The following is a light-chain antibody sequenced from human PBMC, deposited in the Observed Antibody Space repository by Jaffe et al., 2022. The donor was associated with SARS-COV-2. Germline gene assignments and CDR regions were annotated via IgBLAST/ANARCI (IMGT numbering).Light chain of an antibody. J-gene: IGKJ2*01. CDR3: QQYISQYT. CDR1: QSISNW. V-gene: IGKV1-5*03. Sequence: DIQMTQSPSTLSAAVGDRVTITCRASQSISNWLAWYQQKPGKAPNLLIYRASTLESGVPSRFSGSGSGTEFTLTISSLQPDDFATYYCQQYISQYTFGQGTKLEIK. CDR2: RAS.